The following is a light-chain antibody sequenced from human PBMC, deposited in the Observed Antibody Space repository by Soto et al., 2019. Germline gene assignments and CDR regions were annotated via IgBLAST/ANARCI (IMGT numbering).Light chain of an antibody. V-gene: IGKV3-15*01. Sequence: EIVMTQSPAILSVSPGERATLSCRASQSVNSNLAWYQQKPGQAPRLLFYGASTRATGIPARFVGSGSGTEFTLTISSLQSEDFAVYYCQQYNSWPQTFGQGTKVEIK. J-gene: IGKJ1*01. CDR3: QQYNSWPQT. CDR1: QSVNSN. CDR2: GAS.